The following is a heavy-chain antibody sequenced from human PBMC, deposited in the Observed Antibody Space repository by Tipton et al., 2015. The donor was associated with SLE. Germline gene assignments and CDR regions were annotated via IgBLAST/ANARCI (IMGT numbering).Heavy chain of an antibody. CDR1: GYTFPTNG. CDR3: ARGEPHCSGGSCYWGYFDY. CDR2: ISAYNGNT. Sequence: QLVQSGPEVKKPGASVKVSCKASGYTFPTNGVTWVRQAPGQGLEWMGWISAYNGNTNYAQNLQGRVTMTTDTSTNTAYMELSSLRSEDTAVYYCARGEPHCSGGSCYWGYFDYWGQGTLVTVSS. D-gene: IGHD2-15*01. V-gene: IGHV1-18*01. J-gene: IGHJ4*02.